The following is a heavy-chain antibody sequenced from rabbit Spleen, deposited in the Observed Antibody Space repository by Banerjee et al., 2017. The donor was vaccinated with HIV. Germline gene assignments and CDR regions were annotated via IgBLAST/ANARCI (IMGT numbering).Heavy chain of an antibody. CDR2: IYADSSTFT. J-gene: IGHJ4*01. Sequence: ELVESGGGLVQPGESLKLSCKASGIDLSSYGITWVRQAPEKGPEWIACIYADSSTFTYYASWAKGRFTISKISSTTVTLQMTSLTAADTATYFCARRNIGNYGNYAGAYNLWGPGTLVTVS. CDR1: GIDLSSYG. V-gene: IGHV1S45*01. D-gene: IGHD4-2*01. CDR3: ARRNIGNYGNYAGAYNL.